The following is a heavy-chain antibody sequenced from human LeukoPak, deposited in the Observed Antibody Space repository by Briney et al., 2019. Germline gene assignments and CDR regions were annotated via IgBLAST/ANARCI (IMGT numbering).Heavy chain of an antibody. J-gene: IGHJ4*02. CDR2: ISGSGGST. CDR1: GFTFTTYA. CDR3: AKSTGGVVVVAADY. Sequence: GGSLRLSCAASGFTFTTYAMTWVRQAPGKGLEWVSVISGSGGSTYYADSMKGRFTLSRDNSKNTLYLQMNSLRAEDTAVYYCAKSTGGVVVVAADYWGQGTLVTVSS. D-gene: IGHD2-15*01. V-gene: IGHV3-23*01.